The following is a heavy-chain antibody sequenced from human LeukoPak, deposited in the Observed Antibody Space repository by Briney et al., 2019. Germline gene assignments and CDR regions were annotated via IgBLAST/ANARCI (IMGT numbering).Heavy chain of an antibody. D-gene: IGHD1-1*01. V-gene: IGHV3-23*01. CDR1: GCTFSSYA. CDR3: AKAGLSFHTTTENWFDP. J-gene: IGHJ5*02. Sequence: PGGSLRLSCAASGCTFSSYAMHWVRQAPGKGLEWVSAISGSGGSTYYADSVKGLFTISRANYKTTLYLQMPSLRAEDTAVYYCAKAGLSFHTTTENWFDPWGRGTLVTVSS. CDR2: ISGSGGST.